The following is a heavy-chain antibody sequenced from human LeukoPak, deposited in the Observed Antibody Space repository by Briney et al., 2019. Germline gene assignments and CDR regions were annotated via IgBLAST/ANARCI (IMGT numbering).Heavy chain of an antibody. CDR1: GGSISSYY. D-gene: IGHD3-22*01. CDR3: ARQAYYYDSSGYYPMYYFDY. CDR2: IYTSGST. Sequence: SKTLSLTCTVSGGSISSYYWSWIRQPPGKGLEWIGYIYTSGSTNYNPSLKSRVTISVDTSKNQFSLKLSSVTAADTAVYYCARQAYYYDSSGYYPMYYFDYWGQGTLVTVSS. V-gene: IGHV4-4*09. J-gene: IGHJ4*02.